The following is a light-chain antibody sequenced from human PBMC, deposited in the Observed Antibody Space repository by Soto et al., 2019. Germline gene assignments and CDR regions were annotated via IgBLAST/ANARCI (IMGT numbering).Light chain of an antibody. CDR3: QQYGLATG. Sequence: EIVMTQSPDTLSVSPGERATLSCRASQSVSTNLAWYQQKHGQAPRLLIFNASTRATGTAARISGSGSGTEFTITISMLKSEDVAVYDCQQYGLATGFGGGTKVEIK. J-gene: IGKJ4*01. CDR1: QSVSTN. V-gene: IGKV3-15*01. CDR2: NAS.